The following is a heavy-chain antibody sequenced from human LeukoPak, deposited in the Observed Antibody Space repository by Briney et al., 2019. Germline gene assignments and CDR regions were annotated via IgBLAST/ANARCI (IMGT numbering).Heavy chain of an antibody. Sequence: GGSLRLSCAASGFTFSSYSMNWVRQAPGKGLEWVSVIYSGGSTYYADSVKGRFTISRDNSKNTLYLQMNSLRAEDTAVYYCARDDRNRYGSGFDYWGQGTLVTVSS. J-gene: IGHJ4*02. CDR1: GFTFSSYS. V-gene: IGHV3-53*01. D-gene: IGHD1-14*01. CDR2: IYSGGST. CDR3: ARDDRNRYGSGFDY.